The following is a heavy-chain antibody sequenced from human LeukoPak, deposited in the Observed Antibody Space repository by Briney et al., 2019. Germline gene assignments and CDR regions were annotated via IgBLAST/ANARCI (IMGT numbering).Heavy chain of an antibody. CDR1: GGSISSSSYY. D-gene: IGHD2-21*02. J-gene: IGHJ4*02. CDR3: ARHDSVVTAMVDY. Sequence: SETLSLTCTVSGGSISSSSYYWGWIRQPPGKGLEWIGSIYYSGSTYYNPSLKSRVTISVGTSKNQFSLKLSSVTAADTAVYYCARHDSVVTAMVDYWGQGTLVTVSS. CDR2: IYYSGST. V-gene: IGHV4-39*01.